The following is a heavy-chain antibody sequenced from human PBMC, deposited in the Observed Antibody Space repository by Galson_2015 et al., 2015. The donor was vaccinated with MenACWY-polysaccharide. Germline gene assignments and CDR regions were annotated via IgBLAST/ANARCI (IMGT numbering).Heavy chain of an antibody. D-gene: IGHD4-11*01. J-gene: IGHJ6*03. V-gene: IGHV3-7*01. CDR1: RFTFTIYW. CDR2: IKQDASEK. CDR3: ARISRDYDYTNYYYYYYMDV. Sequence: SLRLSCAASRFTFTIYWMSWVRQAPGKGLEWVANIKQDASEKYYVDSVKGRFTISRDNAKSSLYLQMNSLRAEDTAVYYCARISRDYDYTNYYYYYYMDVWGKGTTVTVSS.